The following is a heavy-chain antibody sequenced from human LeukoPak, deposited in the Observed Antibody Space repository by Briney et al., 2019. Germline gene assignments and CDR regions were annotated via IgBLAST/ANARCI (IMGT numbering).Heavy chain of an antibody. CDR3: ARATMVRGVTAYYFDY. J-gene: IGHJ4*02. CDR1: GYTLTGYY. V-gene: IGHV1-2*06. CDR2: INPNSGGT. D-gene: IGHD3-10*01. Sequence: ASVKVSCKASGYTLTGYYMHWVRQAPGQGLEWMGRINPNSGGTNYAQKFQGRVTMTRDTSISTAYMELSRLRSDDTAVYYCARATMVRGVTAYYFDYWGQGTLVTVSS.